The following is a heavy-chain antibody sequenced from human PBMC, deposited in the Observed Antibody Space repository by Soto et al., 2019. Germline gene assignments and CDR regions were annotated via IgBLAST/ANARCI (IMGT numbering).Heavy chain of an antibody. J-gene: IGHJ5*02. CDR3: ARDGGGYNYNRFDP. D-gene: IGHD5-12*01. CDR1: GFTFSSYW. V-gene: IGHV3-74*01. Sequence: PGGSLRLSCAASGFTFSSYWMHWVRQAPGKGLVWVSRINSDGSSTSYADSVKGRFTISRDNAKNTLYLQMNSLRADDTAVYYCARDGGGYNYNRFDPWGQGSLVTVSS. CDR2: INSDGSST.